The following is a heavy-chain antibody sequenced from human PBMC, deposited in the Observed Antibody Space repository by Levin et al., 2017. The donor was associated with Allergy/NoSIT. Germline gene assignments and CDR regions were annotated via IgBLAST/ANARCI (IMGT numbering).Heavy chain of an antibody. CDR3: AKGEDYDLCTEGMDW. CDR2: IYGGGST. CDR1: GFSVSNKY. J-gene: IGHJ4*02. D-gene: IGHD3-3*01. Sequence: GGSLRLSCAASGFSVSNKYMSWVRQAPGKGLEWVSAIYGGGSTYYADSVKGRFTISRDNSKNKVYLQMNSLRAADTAVYYCAKGEDYDLCTEGMDWWGQGTLVTVSS. V-gene: IGHV3-53*01.